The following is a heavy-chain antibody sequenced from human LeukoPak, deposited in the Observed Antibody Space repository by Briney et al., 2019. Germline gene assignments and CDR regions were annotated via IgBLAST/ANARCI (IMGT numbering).Heavy chain of an antibody. CDR2: IYYSGTT. CDR1: GGSISSSSYY. V-gene: IGHV4-39*01. CDR3: ARIQLYYYGMDV. Sequence: SETLSLTCTASGGSISSSSYYWGWIRQPPGKGLGWIGTIYYSGTTYYNPSLKSRVTISVDTSKNQFSLKLSSVTAADTAVYYCARIQLYYYGMDVWGQGTTVTVSS. J-gene: IGHJ6*02. D-gene: IGHD5-18*01.